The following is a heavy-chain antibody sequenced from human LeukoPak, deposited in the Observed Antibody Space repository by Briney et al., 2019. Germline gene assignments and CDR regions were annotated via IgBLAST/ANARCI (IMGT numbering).Heavy chain of an antibody. CDR1: GYSISSGYY. CDR3: ARAADYSNSGDY. D-gene: IGHD4-11*01. CDR2: IYHSGST. V-gene: IGHV4-38-2*02. J-gene: IGHJ4*02. Sequence: PSETLSLTCTVSGYSISSGYYWGWIRQPPGKGLEWIGSIYHSGSTYYNPSLKSRVTISVDTSKNRFSLKLSSVTAADTAVYYCARAADYSNSGDYWGQGTLVTVSS.